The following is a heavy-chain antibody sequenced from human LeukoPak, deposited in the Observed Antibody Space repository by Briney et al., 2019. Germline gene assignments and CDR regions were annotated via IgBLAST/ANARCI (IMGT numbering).Heavy chain of an antibody. CDR1: GFTFSCYA. D-gene: IGHD2-2*01. CDR3: AKWRGPAAYSFYFDY. CDR2: ISGSGGST. V-gene: IGHV3-23*01. Sequence: PGGSLRLSCAASGFTFSCYAMSWVRQAPGKGLEWVSAISGSGGSTYYADSVKGRFTISRDNSKNTLYLQMNSLRAEDTAVYYCAKWRGPAAYSFYFDYWGQGTLVTVSS. J-gene: IGHJ4*02.